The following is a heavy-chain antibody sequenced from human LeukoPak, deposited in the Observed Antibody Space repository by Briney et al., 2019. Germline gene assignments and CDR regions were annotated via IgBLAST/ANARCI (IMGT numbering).Heavy chain of an antibody. CDR2: ISAYNGNT. CDR1: GYTFTSYG. V-gene: IGHV1-18*01. D-gene: IGHD2-15*01. Sequence: AASVKVSCKASGYTFTSYGISWVRQAPGQGLEWMGWISAYNGNTNYAQKLQGRVTMTTDTSTSTAYMELSSLRSEDTAVYYCASLNRPATLYCSGGSCLRGYNWFDPWGQGTLVTVSS. J-gene: IGHJ5*02. CDR3: ASLNRPATLYCSGGSCLRGYNWFDP.